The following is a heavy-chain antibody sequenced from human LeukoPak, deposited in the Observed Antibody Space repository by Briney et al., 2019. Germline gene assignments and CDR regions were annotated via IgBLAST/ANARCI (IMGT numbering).Heavy chain of an antibody. Sequence: PGGSLRLSCAASGFTFSSYSMNWVRQAPGKGLEWVSSISSSSSYIYYADSVKGRFTISRDNAKNPLYLQMNSLRAEDTAVYYCARDGPYYCDSSGFDYWGQGTLVTVSS. CDR3: ARDGPYYCDSSGFDY. V-gene: IGHV3-21*01. D-gene: IGHD3-22*01. CDR2: ISSSSSYI. J-gene: IGHJ4*02. CDR1: GFTFSSYS.